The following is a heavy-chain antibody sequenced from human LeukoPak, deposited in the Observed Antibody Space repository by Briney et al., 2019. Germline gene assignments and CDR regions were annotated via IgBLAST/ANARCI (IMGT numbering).Heavy chain of an antibody. V-gene: IGHV3-7*04. Sequence: GGSLRLSCVASGFPFSSYWMTWVRQAPGKGLEWVANIKQDGSKKSYVDSVKGRYTISRDNAKNSLYLQMNSLRAEDTAIYYCTRVGYIDEGIDYWGQGTLVTVSS. D-gene: IGHD5-24*01. CDR3: TRVGYIDEGIDY. CDR2: IKQDGSKK. CDR1: GFPFSSYW. J-gene: IGHJ4*02.